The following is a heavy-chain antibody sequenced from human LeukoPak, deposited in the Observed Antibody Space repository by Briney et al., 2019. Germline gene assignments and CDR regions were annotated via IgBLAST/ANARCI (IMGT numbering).Heavy chain of an antibody. CDR3: ASLGAARPTYYYYYYMDV. J-gene: IGHJ6*03. CDR1: GGSFSGYY. CDR2: INHSGST. V-gene: IGHV4-34*01. Sequence: PSETLSLTCAVYGGSFSGYYWSWIRQPPGKGLEWIGEINHSGSTNYNPSLKSRVTISVDTSKKQFSLKLSSVTAADTAVYYCASLGAARPTYYYYYYMDVWGKGTTVTVSS. D-gene: IGHD3-16*01.